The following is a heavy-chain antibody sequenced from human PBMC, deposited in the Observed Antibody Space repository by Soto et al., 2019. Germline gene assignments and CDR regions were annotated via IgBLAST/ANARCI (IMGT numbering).Heavy chain of an antibody. J-gene: IGHJ4*02. Sequence: GESLKISCAASGFTFSNAWMSWVRQAPGKGLEWVGRIKSKTDGGTTDYAAPVKGRFTISRDDSKNTLYLQMNSLKTEDTAVYYCTTDRLMDTAMVFDYWGQGTLVTVSS. V-gene: IGHV3-15*01. D-gene: IGHD5-18*01. CDR2: IKSKTDGGTT. CDR3: TTDRLMDTAMVFDY. CDR1: GFTFSNAW.